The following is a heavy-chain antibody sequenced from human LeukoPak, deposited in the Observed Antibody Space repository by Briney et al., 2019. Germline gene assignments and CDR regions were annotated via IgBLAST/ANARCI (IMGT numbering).Heavy chain of an antibody. CDR1: GYTFTSYG. CDR2: ISAYNGNT. V-gene: IGHV1-18*01. Sequence: ASVKVSCKASGYTFTSYGISWVRQAPGQGLEWMGWISAYNGNTNYAQKLQGRVTMTTDTSTSTAYMELRSLRSDDTAVYYCARVTGLEWLLTHNYYYYYMDVWGKGTTVTISS. CDR3: ARVTGLEWLLTHNYYYYYMDV. D-gene: IGHD3-3*01. J-gene: IGHJ6*03.